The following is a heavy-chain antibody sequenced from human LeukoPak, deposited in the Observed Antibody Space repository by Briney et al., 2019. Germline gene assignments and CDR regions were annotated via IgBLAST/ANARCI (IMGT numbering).Heavy chain of an antibody. Sequence: GGSLRLSCAASGFTVSSNYMSWARQAPGKGLEWVAFIRYDGGNTYYADSVKGRFTISRDNSKYTMYLQMNSLNAEDTAVYYCAKDEVVPGYYYTDVWGRGTTVTISS. CDR3: AKDEVVPGYYYTDV. J-gene: IGHJ6*03. CDR1: GFTVSSNY. CDR2: IRYDGGNT. V-gene: IGHV3-30*02. D-gene: IGHD2-2*01.